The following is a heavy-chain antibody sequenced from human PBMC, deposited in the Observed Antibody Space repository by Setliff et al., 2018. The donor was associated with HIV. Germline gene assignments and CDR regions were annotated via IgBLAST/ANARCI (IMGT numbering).Heavy chain of an antibody. CDR3: TRDRGRPDSFDI. D-gene: IGHD1-26*01. Sequence: PGGSLRLSCATSGFTFSKYAMNWVRQAPGEGLEWVSGISGSGATTYYAESVKGRFTISRDNAKNTLYLQMNSLRAEDTALYFCTRDRGRPDSFDIWGQGTMVTVSS. CDR2: ISGSGATT. V-gene: IGHV3-23*01. J-gene: IGHJ3*02. CDR1: GFTFSKYA.